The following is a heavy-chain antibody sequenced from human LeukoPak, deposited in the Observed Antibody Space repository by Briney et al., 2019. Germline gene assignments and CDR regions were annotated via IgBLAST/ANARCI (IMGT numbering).Heavy chain of an antibody. CDR2: ITHEGGYA. Sequence: GGSLRLSCAASGFTFSSYGMHWVRQGPGKGLVWVARITHEGGYASYADSVKGRFTISRDNANKVLYLEMNSLTADDTGVYYCARVLTYFDLWGQGTLVTVSS. CDR1: GFTFSSYG. CDR3: ARVLTYFDL. V-gene: IGHV3-74*01. J-gene: IGHJ5*01.